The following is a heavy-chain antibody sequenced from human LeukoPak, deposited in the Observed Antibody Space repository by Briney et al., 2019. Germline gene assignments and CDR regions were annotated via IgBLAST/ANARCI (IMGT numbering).Heavy chain of an antibody. CDR3: ARAIGDILTGYYLPLYYFDY. D-gene: IGHD3-9*01. CDR2: ISAYNGNT. J-gene: IGHJ4*02. V-gene: IGHV1-18*01. CDR1: GYTFTSYG. Sequence: ASVKVSCKASGYTFTSYGISWVRQAPGQGLEWMGWISAYNGNTNYAQKLKGRVTMTTDTYTSTAYMELRSLRSDDTAVYYCARAIGDILTGYYLPLYYFDYWGQGTLVTVSS.